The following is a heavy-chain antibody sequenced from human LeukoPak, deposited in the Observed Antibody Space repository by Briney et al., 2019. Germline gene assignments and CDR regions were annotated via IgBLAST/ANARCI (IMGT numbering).Heavy chain of an antibody. D-gene: IGHD6-19*01. CDR2: INHSGST. V-gene: IGHV4-34*01. CDR1: GGSFSGYY. J-gene: IGHJ4*02. Sequence: SETLSLTCAVYGGSFSGYYWSWIRQPPGKGLEWIGEINHSGSTNYNPSLKSRVTISVDTSKNQFSLKLSSVTAADTAVYYCARGRRGYSSGLNFDYWGQGTLVTVSS. CDR3: ARGRRGYSSGLNFDY.